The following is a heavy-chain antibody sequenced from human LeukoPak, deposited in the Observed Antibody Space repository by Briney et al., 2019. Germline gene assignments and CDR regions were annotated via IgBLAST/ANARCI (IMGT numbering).Heavy chain of an antibody. D-gene: IGHD6-19*01. V-gene: IGHV3-48*02. CDR3: AKTHGNGWYFDY. CDR2: ISSGGGAT. Sequence: GGSLRLSCAASGFTFSNYNMNWVRQAPGKGLEWVSYISSGGGATHYADSVKGRFTISRDNAKNSLYLQMNSLRDEDTALCSCAKTHGNGWYFDYWGQGNLVTAAS. CDR1: GFTFSNYN. J-gene: IGHJ4*02.